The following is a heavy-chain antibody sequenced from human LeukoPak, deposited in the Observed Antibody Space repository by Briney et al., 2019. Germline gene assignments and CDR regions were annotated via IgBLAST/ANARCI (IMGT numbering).Heavy chain of an antibody. CDR3: ARGVRYSSSWYVVLCWFDP. CDR2: INHSGST. CDR1: GGSFSGYY. D-gene: IGHD6-13*01. Sequence: PSETLSLTCAVYGGSFSGYYWRWIRQPPGKGLEWIGEINHSGSTNYNPSLKSRVTISVDTSKNQFSLKLSSVTAADTAVYYCARGVRYSSSWYVVLCWFDPWGQGTLVTVSS. V-gene: IGHV4-34*01. J-gene: IGHJ5*02.